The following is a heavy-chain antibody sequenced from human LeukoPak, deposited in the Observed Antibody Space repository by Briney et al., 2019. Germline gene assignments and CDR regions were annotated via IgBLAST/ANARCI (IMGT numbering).Heavy chain of an antibody. CDR3: ASFYSSGWYYFDY. CDR2: IKQDGSEK. V-gene: IGHV3-7*01. D-gene: IGHD6-19*01. Sequence: GGSLRLSCAASGFTFSSYWMSWVRQAPGKGLEWVANIKQDGSEKYYVDSVKGRFTISRDDAKDSLYLQMNSLRAEDTAVYYCASFYSSGWYYFDYWGQGTLVTVSS. J-gene: IGHJ4*02. CDR1: GFTFSSYW.